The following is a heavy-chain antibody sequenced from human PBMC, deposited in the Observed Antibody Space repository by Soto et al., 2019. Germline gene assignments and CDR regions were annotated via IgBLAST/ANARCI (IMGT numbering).Heavy chain of an antibody. J-gene: IGHJ3*02. CDR2: FDPEDGET. CDR1: GYTLTELS. V-gene: IGHV1-24*01. CDR3: ATGSYYAFDI. Sequence: ASVKVSCKVSGYTLTELSMHWGRQAPGKGLEWMGGFDPEDGETIYAQKLQGRVTMTADTSTDTAYMELSSLRSEDTDVYYCATGSYYAFDIWGQGTMVSVTS. D-gene: IGHD1-26*01.